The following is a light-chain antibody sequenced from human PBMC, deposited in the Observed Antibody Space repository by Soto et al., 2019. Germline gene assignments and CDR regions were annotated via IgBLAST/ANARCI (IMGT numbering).Light chain of an antibody. CDR2: GAS. Sequence: EIVMTQSPATLSVSPGERATLSCRASQSVSSNLAWYQQKLGQAPRLPIYGASTRATGIPARLSGSGSGTEFTLTISSLQSEDFAVYYCQQYKNWPTFGQGTKVEIK. CDR1: QSVSSN. J-gene: IGKJ1*01. CDR3: QQYKNWPT. V-gene: IGKV3-15*01.